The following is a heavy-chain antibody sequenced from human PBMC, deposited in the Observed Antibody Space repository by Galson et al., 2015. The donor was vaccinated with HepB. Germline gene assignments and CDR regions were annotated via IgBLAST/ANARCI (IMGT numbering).Heavy chain of an antibody. J-gene: IGHJ4*02. Sequence: SLRLSCAASGFTVSNQYMTWVRQAPGKGLEWLSAIYSGGSTCYADSAKGSFTSSRDNSKNTLYLQMNSLRDEDTAVYYCATVSELRSFDWFRVDYWGQGTLVTVSS. D-gene: IGHD3-9*01. V-gene: IGHV3-66*01. CDR1: GFTVSNQY. CDR2: IYSGGST. CDR3: ATVSELRSFDWFRVDY.